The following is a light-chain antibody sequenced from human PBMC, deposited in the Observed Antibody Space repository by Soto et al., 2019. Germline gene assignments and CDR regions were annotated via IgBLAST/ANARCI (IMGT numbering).Light chain of an antibody. V-gene: IGKV3D-15*01. J-gene: IGKJ5*01. CDR1: QSVSIN. Sequence: EIVMTQSPATLSVSPGERATLSCRASQSVSINLAWYQQKPGQAPRLLIYGLSTGATGIPARFSGSGSGTEFTLTISNLQSEDFAVYYCKQYDDWPITFGQGTRLEIK. CDR3: KQYDDWPIT. CDR2: GLS.